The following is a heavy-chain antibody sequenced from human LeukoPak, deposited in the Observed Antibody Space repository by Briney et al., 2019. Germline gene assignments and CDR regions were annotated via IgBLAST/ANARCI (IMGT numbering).Heavy chain of an antibody. D-gene: IGHD1-1*01. CDR2: ISSSSSYI. CDR1: GFTFSSYS. J-gene: IGHJ4*02. CDR3: ARDDRERFFDY. V-gene: IGHV3-21*01. Sequence: GGSLRLSCAASGFTFSSYSMNWVRQAPGKGLEWVSSISSSSSYIYYADSVKGRFTISRDNAKDSLYLQMNSLRAEDTAVYYCARDDRERFFDYWGQGTLVTVSS.